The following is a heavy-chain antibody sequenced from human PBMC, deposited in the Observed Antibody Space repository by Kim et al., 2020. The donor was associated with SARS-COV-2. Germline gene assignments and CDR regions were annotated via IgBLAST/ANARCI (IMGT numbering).Heavy chain of an antibody. CDR2: IDWDDDR. V-gene: IGHV2-70*11. J-gene: IGHJ6*03. Sequence: SGPTLVNPTQTLILTCTFSGFSLSTSGMCVSWIRQSPGKALEWLARIDWDDDRYYNTSLKTRLTISKDTSKNQVVLIMTNMDPVDTATYYCARLRGTGTTRSQSYRYYMDVWGKGTMVTVSS. CDR1: GFSLSTSGMC. CDR3: ARLRGTGTTRSQSYRYYMDV. D-gene: IGHD1-7*01.